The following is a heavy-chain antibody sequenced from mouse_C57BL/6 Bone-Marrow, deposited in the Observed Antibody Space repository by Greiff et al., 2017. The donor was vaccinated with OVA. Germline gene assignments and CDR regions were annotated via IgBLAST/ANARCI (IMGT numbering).Heavy chain of an antibody. CDR2: IHPSDSDT. Sequence: QVQLHQPWAELVKPVASVKVSCKASCYTFTSYWLHWVKQRPGQGLELIGRIHPSDSDTNYNQKFKGKATLTVDQSSSTAYMQLSSLTSEDSAGYYCASAYYSNYLYAMDYWGQGTSVTVSS. J-gene: IGHJ4*01. CDR3: ASAYYSNYLYAMDY. V-gene: IGHV1-74*01. CDR1: CYTFTSYW. D-gene: IGHD2-5*01.